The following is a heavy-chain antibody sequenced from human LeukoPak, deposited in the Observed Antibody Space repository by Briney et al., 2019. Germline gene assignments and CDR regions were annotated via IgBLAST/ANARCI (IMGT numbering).Heavy chain of an antibody. Sequence: GGSLRLSCAASGFTFNNNAMHWVRQAPGKGLELVAVIWYDGGNKYYTDSVKGRFTISKDNSKNTLYLQMNSLRAEDTAVYYCAKDGAMATMGYYFDCWGQGTLVTVSS. V-gene: IGHV3-33*06. CDR2: IWYDGGNK. CDR1: GFTFNNNA. J-gene: IGHJ4*02. CDR3: AKDGAMATMGYYFDC. D-gene: IGHD5-24*01.